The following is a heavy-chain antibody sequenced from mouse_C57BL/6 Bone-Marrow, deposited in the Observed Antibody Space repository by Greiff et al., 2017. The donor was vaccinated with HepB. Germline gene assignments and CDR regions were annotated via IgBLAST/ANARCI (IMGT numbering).Heavy chain of an antibody. V-gene: IGHV1-81*01. CDR1: GYTFTSYG. CDR3: ARRGSSDHYAMDY. Sequence: QVQLQQSGAELARPGASVKLSCKASGYTFTSYGISWVKQRTGQGLEWIGEIYPRSGNTYYNEKFKGKATLTADKSSSTAYMELRSLTSEDSAVYFCARRGSSDHYAMDYWGQGTSVTVSS. CDR2: IYPRSGNT. J-gene: IGHJ4*01. D-gene: IGHD1-1*01.